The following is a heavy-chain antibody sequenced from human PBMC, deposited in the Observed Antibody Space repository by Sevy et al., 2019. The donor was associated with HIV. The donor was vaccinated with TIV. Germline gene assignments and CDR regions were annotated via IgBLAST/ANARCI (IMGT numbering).Heavy chain of an antibody. Sequence: GGSLRLSCAASGFTFRSYGMHWVRQAPGKGLEWVAFRRYDGSTKYYADSVKGRFTISRDNSKNTLYLQMNSLRGDDTSLYYCAKGLGMVQGALLSDDIWGQGTMVTVS. D-gene: IGHD3-10*01. CDR3: AKGLGMVQGALLSDDI. V-gene: IGHV3-30*02. CDR1: GFTFRSYG. CDR2: RRYDGSTK. J-gene: IGHJ3*02.